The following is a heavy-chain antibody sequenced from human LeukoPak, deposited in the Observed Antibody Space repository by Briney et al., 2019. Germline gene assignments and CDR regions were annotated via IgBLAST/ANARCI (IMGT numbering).Heavy chain of an antibody. V-gene: IGHV4-30-4*01. D-gene: IGHD3-10*01. CDR1: GGSISSGDYY. CDR2: IYYSGTT. J-gene: IGHJ4*02. CDR3: ARGPYGSGSYY. Sequence: SEALSLTCTVSGGSISSGDYYWSWIRQPPGKGLEWIGYIYYSGTTYYNPSLKSRVTISVDTSKNQFSLKLTSVTAAVTAVYYCARGPYGSGSYYWGQGTLVTVSS.